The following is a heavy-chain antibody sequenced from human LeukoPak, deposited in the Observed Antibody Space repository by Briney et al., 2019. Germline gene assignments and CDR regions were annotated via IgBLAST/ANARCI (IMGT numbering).Heavy chain of an antibody. J-gene: IGHJ6*03. CDR3: ARGIREDDYNPDGYSYYYMDV. CDR2: IHHSGST. D-gene: IGHD5-24*01. V-gene: IGHV4-61*01. Sequence: PSETLSLTCSVSGGSISGTYYWTWIRQPPGKALEWIGYIHHSGSTNYNPSLKSRVAISTDTSNKQFSLTLRSVTAADTAIYYYARGIREDDYNPDGYSYYYMDVWAKGTTVTVS. CDR1: GGSISGTYY.